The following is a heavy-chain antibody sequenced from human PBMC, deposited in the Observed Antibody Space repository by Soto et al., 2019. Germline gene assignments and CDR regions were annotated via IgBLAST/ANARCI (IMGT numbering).Heavy chain of an antibody. V-gene: IGHV4-4*02. J-gene: IGHJ3*02. CDR2: ISHSGIT. CDR1: GGSITIDNW. Sequence: SETLSLTCVVSGGSITIDNWWNWVRQPPGKGLEWIGEISHSGITNYNPSLKSRVTISVDKSKNQFSVRLTSVTAADTAVYYCAQDYIGEDAFEIWGQGIMVTVSS. D-gene: IGHD2-15*01. CDR3: AQDYIGEDAFEI.